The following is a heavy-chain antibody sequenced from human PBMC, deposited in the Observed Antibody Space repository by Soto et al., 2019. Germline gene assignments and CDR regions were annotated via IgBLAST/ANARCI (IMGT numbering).Heavy chain of an antibody. J-gene: IGHJ6*02. CDR1: GGTFSSYA. Sequence: GASVKVSCKASGGTFSSYAISWVRQAPGQGLEWMGGIIPIFGTANYAQKFQGRVTITADESTSTAYMELSSLRSEDTAVYYCARCSQGGYYYYGMDVWGQGTTVTVSS. V-gene: IGHV1-69*13. CDR2: IIPIFGTA. D-gene: IGHD3-16*01. CDR3: ARCSQGGYYYYGMDV.